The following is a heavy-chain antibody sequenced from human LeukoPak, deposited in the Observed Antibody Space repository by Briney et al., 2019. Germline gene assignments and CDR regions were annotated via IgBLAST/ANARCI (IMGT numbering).Heavy chain of an antibody. Sequence: PGGSLRLSCEASGFTFSTSWMYWVRQAPGKGLEWVSGITPSGDPTYYADSVKGRFIISRDNSKNTMYLQMNSLRAEDTGVYYCAKDSGWIQFIDWGQGTPVTVSS. CDR1: GFTFSTSW. CDR3: AKDSGWIQFID. V-gene: IGHV3-23*01. J-gene: IGHJ4*02. CDR2: ITPSGDPT. D-gene: IGHD5-18*01.